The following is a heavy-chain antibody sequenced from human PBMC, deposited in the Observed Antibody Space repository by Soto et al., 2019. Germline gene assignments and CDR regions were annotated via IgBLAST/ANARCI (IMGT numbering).Heavy chain of an antibody. CDR1: GGSISSSSFH. CDR3: ARRERAAGTDWWFDP. Sequence: SETLSLTCTVSGGSISSSSFHWGWIRQPPGKGLEWIGSIYYSGSTYYSPSLKSQVTISVDTSKNQFSLKLSSVTAADTVVYYCARRERAAGTDWWFDPWGQGTLVTVSS. CDR2: IYYSGST. V-gene: IGHV4-39*01. J-gene: IGHJ5*02. D-gene: IGHD6-13*01.